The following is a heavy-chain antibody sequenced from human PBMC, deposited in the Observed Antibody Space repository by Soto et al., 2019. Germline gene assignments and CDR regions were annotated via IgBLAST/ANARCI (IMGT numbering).Heavy chain of an antibody. CDR3: ARGMAYCGGDCYDY. CDR1: GGSISSSSYF. V-gene: IGHV4-39*07. Sequence: LSLTCTVSGGSISSSSYFWGWIRQPPGKGLEWIGSIYYSGSTYYNPSLESRVALSVDTSKNQFSLKLSSVTAADTAVYYCARGMAYCGGDCYDYWGQGTLVTVSS. J-gene: IGHJ4*02. D-gene: IGHD2-21*02. CDR2: IYYSGST.